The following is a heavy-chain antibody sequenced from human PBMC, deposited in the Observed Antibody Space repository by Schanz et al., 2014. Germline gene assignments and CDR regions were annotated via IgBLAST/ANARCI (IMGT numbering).Heavy chain of an antibody. J-gene: IGHJ4*02. Sequence: EVQLLESGGGLVQPGGSLRLSCAASGFTFSSYAMSWVRQAPGKGLEWVSAITDSGGSTYYADSVKGRFTISRDNSKNILYLQMINLRAEDTAFYYCARFRVHYSDFWGQGVLVTVSS. V-gene: IGHV3-23*01. CDR3: ARFRVHYSDF. CDR2: ITDSGGST. CDR1: GFTFSSYA. D-gene: IGHD3-10*01.